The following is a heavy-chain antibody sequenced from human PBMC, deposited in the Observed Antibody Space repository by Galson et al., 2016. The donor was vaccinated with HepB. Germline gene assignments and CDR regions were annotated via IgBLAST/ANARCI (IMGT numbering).Heavy chain of an antibody. CDR1: GFTFSSYS. CDR2: ISSSSSYI. Sequence: SLRLSCAASGFTFSSYSMNWVRQAPGKGLEWVSSISSSSSYIYYADSVKGRFTISRDNAKNSLYLQMNSLRAEDTAVYYCARVDIVGAIFDYWGQGTLVTVPS. CDR3: ARVDIVGAIFDY. J-gene: IGHJ4*02. D-gene: IGHD1-26*01. V-gene: IGHV3-21*01.